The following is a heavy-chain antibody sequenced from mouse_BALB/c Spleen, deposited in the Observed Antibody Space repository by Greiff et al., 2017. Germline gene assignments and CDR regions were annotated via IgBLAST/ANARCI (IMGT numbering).Heavy chain of an antibody. CDR1: GFTFSNYW. CDR2: IRLKSNNYAT. J-gene: IGHJ3*01. D-gene: IGHD1-1*01. V-gene: IGHV6-6*02. Sequence: EVKLVESGGGLVQPGGSMKLSCVASGFTFSNYWMNWVRQSPEKGLEWVAEIRLKSNNYATHYAESVKGRFTISRDDSKSSVYLQMNNLRAEDTGIYYCTSYYGSSFAYWGQGTLVTVSA. CDR3: TSYYGSSFAY.